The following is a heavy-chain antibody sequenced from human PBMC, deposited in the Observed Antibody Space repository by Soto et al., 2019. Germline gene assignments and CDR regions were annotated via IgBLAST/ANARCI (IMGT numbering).Heavy chain of an antibody. CDR2: IYYSGST. CDR3: ARADTSWRQVVY. V-gene: IGHV4-61*01. CDR1: GGSVSSGSYY. Sequence: SETLSLTCTVSGGSVSSGSYYCSWIRQPPGKGLEWIGHIYYSGSTNYNPSLKSRVTISVDTSKNQFSLKLSSVTAADTAVYYCARADTSWRQVVYWGQGXLVTVSS. J-gene: IGHJ4*02.